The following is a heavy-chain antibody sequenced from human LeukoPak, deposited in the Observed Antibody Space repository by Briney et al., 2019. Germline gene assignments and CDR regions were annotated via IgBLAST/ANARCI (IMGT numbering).Heavy chain of an antibody. CDR2: TRNKANSYTT. Sequence: GGSLRLSCAASGFTFSDHYMYWVRQAPGKGLEWGGRTRNKANSYTTEYAASVKGRFTISRDDSKNSLYLQMNSLKTEDTAVYYCARDSGWGYCSGGSCYDGGDAFDIWGQGTMVTVSS. CDR1: GFTFSDHY. D-gene: IGHD2-15*01. CDR3: ARDSGWGYCSGGSCYDGGDAFDI. J-gene: IGHJ3*02. V-gene: IGHV3-72*01.